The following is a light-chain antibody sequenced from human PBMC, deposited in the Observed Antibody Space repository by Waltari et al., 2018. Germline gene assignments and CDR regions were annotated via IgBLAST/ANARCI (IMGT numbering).Light chain of an antibody. Sequence: QSVLTQTASVSGCPGQSITISRSGTDSDIGAYECISRYPQHPGKAPHLLIYEVSNIPSWISNRFSASKSGNTASLTISGLQAEDEADYYCSSYTTSSAPGVFGTGTRVTVL. CDR1: DSDIGAYEC. CDR3: SSYTTSSAPGV. CDR2: EVS. J-gene: IGLJ1*01. V-gene: IGLV2-14*01.